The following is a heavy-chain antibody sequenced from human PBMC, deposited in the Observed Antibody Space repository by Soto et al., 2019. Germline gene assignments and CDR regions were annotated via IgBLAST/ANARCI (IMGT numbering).Heavy chain of an antibody. CDR3: SIVAILVVPAARVPNYYYGMGV. CDR1: GDSVSSNSAA. J-gene: IGHJ6*02. Sequence: SQTLSLTCAISGDSVSSNSAAWNWIRQSPSRDLEWLGRTYYRSKWYNDYAVSVKSRITINPDTSKNQFSLQLNSVTPEDTAVYYCSIVAILVVPAARVPNYYYGMGVWGQGTTVTVSS. V-gene: IGHV6-1*01. D-gene: IGHD2-2*01. CDR2: TYYRSKWYN.